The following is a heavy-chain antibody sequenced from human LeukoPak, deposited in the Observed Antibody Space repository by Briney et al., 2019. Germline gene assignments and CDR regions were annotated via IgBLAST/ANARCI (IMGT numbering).Heavy chain of an antibody. Sequence: SVKVSFKASGFTFTSSAMQWVRQARGQRLEWIGWIVVGSGNTNYAQKFQERVTITRDMSTSTAYMELSSLRSEDTAVYYCAADGGLTKAPEIGYYYYYMDVWGKGTTVTVSS. V-gene: IGHV1-58*02. CDR1: GFTFTSSA. J-gene: IGHJ6*03. CDR3: AADGGLTKAPEIGYYYYYMDV. CDR2: IVVGSGNT. D-gene: IGHD4-23*01.